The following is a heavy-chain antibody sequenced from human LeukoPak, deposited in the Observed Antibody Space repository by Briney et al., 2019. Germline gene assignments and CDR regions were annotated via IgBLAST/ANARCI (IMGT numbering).Heavy chain of an antibody. CDR3: ARGLRWQGTFQH. CDR1: GGSFRGYY. CDR2: INHSGST. J-gene: IGHJ1*01. D-gene: IGHD4-23*01. V-gene: IGHV4-34*01. Sequence: SETLSLTCAVYGGSFRGYYWSWIRQPPGKGLEWIGEINHSGSTNYNPSLKSRVTISVDTSKNQFSLKLSSVTAADTAVYYCARGLRWQGTFQHWGQGTLVTVSS.